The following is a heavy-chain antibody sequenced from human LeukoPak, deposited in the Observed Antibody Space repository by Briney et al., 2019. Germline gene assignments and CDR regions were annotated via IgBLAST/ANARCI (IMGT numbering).Heavy chain of an antibody. CDR2: IKQDGSEN. CDR3: ATDSYSKGDY. D-gene: IGHD4-11*01. CDR1: GFTFSNYW. J-gene: IGHJ4*02. Sequence: GGSLRLSCAASGFTFSNYWMSCVRQAPGKGLEWVANIKQDGSENNYVGSVKGRFTISRDNAKSLLYLQMNSLRAEDTALYYCATDSYSKGDYWGQGTLVTVSS. V-gene: IGHV3-7*05.